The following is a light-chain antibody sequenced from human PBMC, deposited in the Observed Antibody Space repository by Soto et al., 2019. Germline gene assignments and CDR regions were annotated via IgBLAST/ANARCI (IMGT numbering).Light chain of an antibody. CDR1: STDVGVYDY. Sequence: QSALTQSASVSGSLGQTISISCTGTSTDVGVYDYVSWYQQHPGKAPRLMIYDVSNRPSGVSNRFSGSKSGNTASLTISGLPAEDAGDYYCSSYTSPYTLIFGGGTKLTVL. J-gene: IGLJ2*01. CDR3: SSYTSPYTLI. V-gene: IGLV2-14*03. CDR2: DVS.